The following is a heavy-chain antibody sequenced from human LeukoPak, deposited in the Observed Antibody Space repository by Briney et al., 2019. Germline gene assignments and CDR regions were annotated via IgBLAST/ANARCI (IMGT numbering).Heavy chain of an antibody. J-gene: IGHJ4*02. CDR1: GYTFTGYY. CDR2: INPNSGGT. D-gene: IGHD3-16*02. CDR3: ASGRGPSWRYSRYSQPPRY. V-gene: IGHV1-2*02. Sequence: RASVKVSCKASGYTFTGYYMHWVRQAPGQGLEWMGCINPNSGGTNYAQKFQGRVTMTRDTSISTAYMELSRLRSDDTAVYYCASGRGPSWRYSRYSQPPRYWGQGTLVTVSP.